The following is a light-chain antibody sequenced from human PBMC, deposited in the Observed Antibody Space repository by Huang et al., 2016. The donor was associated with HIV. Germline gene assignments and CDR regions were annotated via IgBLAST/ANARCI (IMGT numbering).Light chain of an antibody. J-gene: IGKJ4*01. CDR1: QSIRSNY. CDR3: QQYGSSELT. V-gene: IGKV3-20*01. Sequence: EIVLTQSPGTLSLSPGERATLSCRASQSIRSNYLAWYQQKPGQAPRLLIYGASSSAAGIPDRLSGSGSRTEFILSISRLEPEDFAVYYCQQYGSSELTFGGGTKVEIK. CDR2: GAS.